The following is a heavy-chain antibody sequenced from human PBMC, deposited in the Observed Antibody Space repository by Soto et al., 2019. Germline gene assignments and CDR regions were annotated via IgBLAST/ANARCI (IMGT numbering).Heavy chain of an antibody. Sequence: QVQLVQSGDEVKKSGDSVKVSCKASGYTFSNYGISWVRQAPGQGLEWMGWISGYNGLTAYAQNVQGRVTMTIDTPTTTVFMEMTGLRSNDTAVYYCARDEGIRGFDSWGQGTLVTVSS. CDR2: ISGYNGLT. D-gene: IGHD3-10*01. CDR1: GYTFSNYG. V-gene: IGHV1-18*04. J-gene: IGHJ4*02. CDR3: ARDEGIRGFDS.